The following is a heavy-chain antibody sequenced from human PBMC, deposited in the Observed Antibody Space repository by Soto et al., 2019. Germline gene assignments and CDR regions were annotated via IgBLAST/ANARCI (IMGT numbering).Heavy chain of an antibody. CDR3: ARWTIRHYYYGMDV. V-gene: IGHV4-59*01. Sequence: SETLSLTCTVSGGSISSYYWSWIRQPPGKGLEWIGYMYYGGRTNYNPSLKSRVTISVDTSKNQFSLKLSSVTAADTAVYYCARWTIRHYYYGMDVWGQGTTVTVSS. CDR2: MYYGGRT. CDR1: GGSISSYY. J-gene: IGHJ6*02.